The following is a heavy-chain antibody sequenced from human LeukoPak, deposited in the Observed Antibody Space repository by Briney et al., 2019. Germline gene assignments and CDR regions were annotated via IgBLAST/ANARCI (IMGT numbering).Heavy chain of an antibody. D-gene: IGHD3-16*01. V-gene: IGHV1-2*02. CDR2: INPNTGDT. J-gene: IGHJ4*02. CDR3: ARGASLGFPWGY. Sequence: ASVKVSCKASGYTFTGYYIHYVRQALGQGLEWMGWINPNTGDTKYAQKFQGRVTMTRDTSISTAYMELSSLRSEDTAVYYCARGASLGFPWGYWGQGTLVTVSS. CDR1: GYTFTGYY.